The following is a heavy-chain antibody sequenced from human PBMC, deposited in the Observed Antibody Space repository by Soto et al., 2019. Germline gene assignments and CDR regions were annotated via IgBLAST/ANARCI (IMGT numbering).Heavy chain of an antibody. V-gene: IGHV4-59*11. CDR2: IDYVGST. D-gene: IGHD3-10*01. CDR3: VRQRGNYFDF. J-gene: IGHJ4*02. Sequence: PSETLSLTCIVSGDSIKSRYCSWIRQPPGKGLEWIGYIDYVGSTNYAPSLQSRVTMSVDTSKNQVSLKLRYVTAADTAVYYCVRQRGNYFDFWGQGTLVTVSS. CDR1: GDSIKSRY.